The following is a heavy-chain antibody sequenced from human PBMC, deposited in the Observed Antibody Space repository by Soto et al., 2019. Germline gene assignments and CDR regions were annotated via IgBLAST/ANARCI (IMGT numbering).Heavy chain of an antibody. J-gene: IGHJ3*02. Sequence: QVQLQESGPGLVKPSETLSLTCTVSGGSISSYYWSWIRQPPGKGLEWIGYIYYSGSTNYNPSLKSRVTISVDTSKNQFSLKLSPVTAADTAVYYCARRVGATTRDAFDIWGQGTMVTVSS. CDR2: IYYSGST. V-gene: IGHV4-59*08. CDR3: ARRVGATTRDAFDI. CDR1: GGSISSYY. D-gene: IGHD1-26*01.